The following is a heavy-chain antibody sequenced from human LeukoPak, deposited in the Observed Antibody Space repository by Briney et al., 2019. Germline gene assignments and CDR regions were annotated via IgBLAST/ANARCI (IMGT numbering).Heavy chain of an antibody. V-gene: IGHV3-33*01. CDR2: IWYDGSNR. D-gene: IGHD6-13*01. CDR1: GFTFSSYG. CDR3: ARELIAAAGIS. Sequence: GGSLRLSCAASGFTFSSYGMHWVRQAPGKGLEWVAVIWYDGSNRYYADSVKGRFTISRDNSKNTLYLQMNSLRAEATAVYYCARELIAAAGISWGQGTLVTVSS. J-gene: IGHJ5*02.